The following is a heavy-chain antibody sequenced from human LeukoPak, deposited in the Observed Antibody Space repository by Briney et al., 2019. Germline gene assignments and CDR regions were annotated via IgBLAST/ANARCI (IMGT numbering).Heavy chain of an antibody. D-gene: IGHD2-21*02. J-gene: IGHJ5*02. CDR1: GGTFSSYA. V-gene: IGHV1-69*13. CDR3: ARDSATYCGGDCYPFDP. CDR2: IIPIFGTA. Sequence: WASVKVSCKASGGTFSSYAISWVRQAPGQGLEWMGGIIPIFGTANYAQKFQGRVTITADESTSTAYMELSSLRSEDTAVYYCARDSATYCGGDCYPFDPWGQGTLVTVSS.